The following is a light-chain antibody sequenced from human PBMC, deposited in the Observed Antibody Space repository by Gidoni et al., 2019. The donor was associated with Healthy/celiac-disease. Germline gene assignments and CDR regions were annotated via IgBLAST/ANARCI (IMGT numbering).Light chain of an antibody. V-gene: IGKV3-11*01. J-gene: IGKJ4*01. CDR3: QQRSNWALT. CDR1: QSVSSY. CDR2: DAS. Sequence: VLTPSPATLSLSPVERATLSCRASQSVSSYLAWYQQKPGQAPRLLIYDASNRATGIPARFSGSGSGTDFTLTISSLEPEDFAVYYCQQRSNWALTFGGGTKVEIK.